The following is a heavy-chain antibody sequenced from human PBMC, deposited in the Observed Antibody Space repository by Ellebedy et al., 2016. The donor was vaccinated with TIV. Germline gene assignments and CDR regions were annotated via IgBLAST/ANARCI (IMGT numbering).Heavy chain of an antibody. J-gene: IGHJ5*02. V-gene: IGHV3-30*02. CDR2: VRYNSSST. D-gene: IGHD1-26*01. CDR1: GFTFSSYG. Sequence: PGGSLRLSCEGTGFTFSSYGMHWVRQPPGKGLEWVAFVRYNSSSTYYADSVKGRFTISRDNSKNMLFLQMNSLRLDDTALYYCAKDRRGAPALLALDSWGQGTPVTVSS. CDR3: AKDRRGAPALLALDS.